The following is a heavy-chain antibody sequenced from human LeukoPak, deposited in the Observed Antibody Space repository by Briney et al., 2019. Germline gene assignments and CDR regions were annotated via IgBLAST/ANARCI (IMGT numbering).Heavy chain of an antibody. CDR2: TYYRAQWYN. CDR1: GDSLSSNSAA. J-gene: IGHJ6*02. D-gene: IGHD1-26*01. CDR3: ARDCGSGGALQDPYYYYYGMDV. V-gene: IGHV6-1*01. Sequence: SQTLSLTCAISGDSLSSNSAAWNWIRQSPSRGLEWLGWTYYRAQWYNAYAESVKRQITINPDTSKNQFSLQLNSVTPGDTAVCYCARDCGSGGALQDPYYYYYGMDVWGQGTMVTVSS.